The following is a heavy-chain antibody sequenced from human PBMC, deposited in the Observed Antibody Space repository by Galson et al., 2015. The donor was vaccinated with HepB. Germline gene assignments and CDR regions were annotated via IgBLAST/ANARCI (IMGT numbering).Heavy chain of an antibody. D-gene: IGHD4-17*01. V-gene: IGHV1-18*01. CDR2: ISAYNGNT. CDR1: GYTFTSYG. J-gene: IGHJ5*02. CDR3: ARDQDSYGDYAYWFDP. Sequence: SVKVSCKASGYTFTSYGISWVRQAPGQGLEWMGWISAYNGNTNYAQKLQGRVTMTTDASTSTAYMELRSLRSDDTAVYYCARDQDSYGDYAYWFDPWGQGTLVTVSS.